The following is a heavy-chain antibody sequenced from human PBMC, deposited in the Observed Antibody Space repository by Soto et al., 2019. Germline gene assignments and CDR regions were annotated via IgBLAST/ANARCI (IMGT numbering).Heavy chain of an antibody. D-gene: IGHD6-25*01. CDR1: GYTFTSYG. CDR2: ISAYNGNT. V-gene: IGHV1-18*01. CDR3: ARDRGGIAAAGGVDWFAP. J-gene: IGHJ5*02. Sequence: ASVKVSCKASGYTFTSYGISWVRQAPGQGLEWMGWISAYNGNTNYAQKLQGRVTMTTDTSTSTAYMEMRSLRSDDTAVYYCARDRGGIAAAGGVDWFAPWGQGTLVTVSS.